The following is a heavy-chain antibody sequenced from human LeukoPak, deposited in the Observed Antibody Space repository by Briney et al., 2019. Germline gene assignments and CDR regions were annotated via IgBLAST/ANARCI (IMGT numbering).Heavy chain of an antibody. V-gene: IGHV5-51*01. CDR2: IYPGDSDT. CDR3: ARQVQLLGGASY. Sequence: GESLKISCKGSGYNFTRYWIGWVRQMPRKGLEWMGIIYPGDSDTRYSLSFQGRVTISADKSIRTAYLQWSSLKASDTATYYCARQVQLLGGASYWGQGILLTVSS. J-gene: IGHJ4*02. CDR1: GYNFTRYW. D-gene: IGHD2-2*01.